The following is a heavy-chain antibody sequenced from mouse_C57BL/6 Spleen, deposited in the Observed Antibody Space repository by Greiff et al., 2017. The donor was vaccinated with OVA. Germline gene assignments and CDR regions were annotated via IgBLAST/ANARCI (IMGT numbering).Heavy chain of an antibody. V-gene: IGHV7-3*01. CDR2: IRNKANGYTT. Sequence: EVQLVESGGGLVQPGGSLSLSCAASGFTFTDYYMSWVRQPPGKALEWLGFIRNKANGYTTEYSASVKGRFTISRDNSQSILYLQMNALRAEDSATYYCARYIHYYGSSYYAMDYWGQGTSVTVSS. D-gene: IGHD1-1*01. J-gene: IGHJ4*01. CDR3: ARYIHYYGSSYYAMDY. CDR1: GFTFTDYY.